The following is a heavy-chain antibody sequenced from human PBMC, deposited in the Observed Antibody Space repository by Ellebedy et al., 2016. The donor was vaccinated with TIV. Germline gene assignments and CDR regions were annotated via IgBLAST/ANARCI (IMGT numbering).Heavy chain of an antibody. J-gene: IGHJ6*03. CDR3: ARVSVDVVIGYHYFYMDI. CDR1: GYTFTSLG. CDR2: ISAYNGDI. D-gene: IGHD6-6*01. Sequence: ASVKVSXKTSGYTFTSLGLSWVRQAPGQGLEWMGWISAYNGDINYAQNFQGRVAMTTDTATSTVYVDLRSLRSDDTAVYYCARVSVDVVIGYHYFYMDIWGKGTTVTVSS. V-gene: IGHV1-18*01.